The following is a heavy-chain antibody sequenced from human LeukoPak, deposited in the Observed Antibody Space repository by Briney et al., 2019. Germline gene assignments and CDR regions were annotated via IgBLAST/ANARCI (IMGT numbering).Heavy chain of an antibody. CDR2: ISAYNGNT. CDR3: ARDVTAVAAAGTVSGYYYGMDV. CDR1: GYTFTSYG. Sequence: GASVKVSCKASGYTFTSYGISWVRQAPGQGLEWMGWISAYNGNTNYAQKLQGRVTMTTDTSTSTAYMELRSLRSDDTAVYYCARDVTAVAAAGTVSGYYYGMDVRGQGTTVTVSS. J-gene: IGHJ6*02. D-gene: IGHD6-13*01. V-gene: IGHV1-18*01.